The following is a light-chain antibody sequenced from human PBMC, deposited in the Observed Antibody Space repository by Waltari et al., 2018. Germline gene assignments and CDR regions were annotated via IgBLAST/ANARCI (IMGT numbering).Light chain of an antibody. CDR3: QQAKSFPHT. V-gene: IGKV1-12*01. CDR2: DAS. CDR1: QDINNC. Sequence: DIKMTQSPSSVSASVGDRVTITCRASQDINNCLAWYQQKPGKAPNLLIYDASSLESGVPSRFSGSGSGADFTLTITSLQSEDFATYYCQQAKSFPHTFGGGTKVEIK. J-gene: IGKJ4*01.